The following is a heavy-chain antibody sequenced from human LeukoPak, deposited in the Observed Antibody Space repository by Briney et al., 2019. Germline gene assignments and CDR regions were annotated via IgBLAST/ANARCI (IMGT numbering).Heavy chain of an antibody. D-gene: IGHD3-10*01. Sequence: GDSVKVSCKASGYTFSGTGQYLYWLRQALGQGLECMGWIYPNNGATAYAQQFQGRVAMTRDTSINTAYMELSRLRPDDTAVYYCARDGPAQMVDFDYWGQGALVTVSS. CDR1: GYTFSGTGQY. J-gene: IGHJ4*02. V-gene: IGHV1-2*02. CDR3: ARDGPAQMVDFDY. CDR2: IYPNNGAT.